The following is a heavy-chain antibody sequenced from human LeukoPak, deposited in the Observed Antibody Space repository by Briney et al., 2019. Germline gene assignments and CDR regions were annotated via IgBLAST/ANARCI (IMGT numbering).Heavy chain of an antibody. CDR3: ARAPPLAAAATYKYYYYMDV. D-gene: IGHD6-13*01. V-gene: IGHV4-59*01. CDR2: IYYSGTT. J-gene: IGHJ6*03. CDR1: GDSISSYY. Sequence: SETLSLTCTVSGDSISSYYWSWIRQPPGEGLECVGYIYYSGTTYYNPSLKSRVTISVDTSMNQFSLKLSSVTAADTAVYYCARAPPLAAAATYKYYYYMDVWGKGTTVTVSS.